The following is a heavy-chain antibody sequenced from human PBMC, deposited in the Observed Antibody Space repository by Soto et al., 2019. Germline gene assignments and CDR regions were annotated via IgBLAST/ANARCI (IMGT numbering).Heavy chain of an antibody. CDR2: ISYDGSNK. J-gene: IGHJ2*01. D-gene: IGHD3-22*01. CDR1: GFTVRSYA. CDR3: ARAGIVATGYYDSSGYYYDWYFDL. V-gene: IGHV3-30-3*01. Sequence: QVQLVESGGGVVQPGRSRRLSCAASGFTVRSYAMHWVRQAPGKGLEWVAVISYDGSNKYYADSVKGRFTISRDNSKNTLYLQMNSLRAEDTAVYYCARAGIVATGYYDSSGYYYDWYFDLWGRGTLVTVSS.